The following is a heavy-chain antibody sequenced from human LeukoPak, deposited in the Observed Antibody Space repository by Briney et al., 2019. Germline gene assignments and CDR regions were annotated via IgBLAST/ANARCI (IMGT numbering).Heavy chain of an antibody. V-gene: IGHV1-69*06. CDR2: IIPIFGTA. D-gene: IGHD5-18*01. CDR3: AIGGIHPRAFDI. CDR1: GGTFSSYA. Sequence: SVRVSCKASGGTFSSYAISWVRQAPGQGLEWMGGIIPIFGTANYAQKFQGRVTITADKSTSTAYMELSSLRSEDTAVYYCAIGGIHPRAFDIWGQGTMVTVSS. J-gene: IGHJ3*02.